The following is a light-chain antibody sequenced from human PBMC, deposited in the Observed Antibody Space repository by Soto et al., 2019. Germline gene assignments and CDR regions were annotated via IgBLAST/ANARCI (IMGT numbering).Light chain of an antibody. CDR2: KAS. J-gene: IGKJ5*01. CDR1: HTIDSW. CDR3: QQTYTTPEIT. Sequence: DIQMTQSPSTLSASVGDRVTITCRASHTIDSWLAWYQQRPGKPPNLLIYKASTLESGVPSRFSGSGSGTEFTLTISSLQPEDFAIYYCQQTYTTPEITFGQGTRLEIK. V-gene: IGKV1-5*03.